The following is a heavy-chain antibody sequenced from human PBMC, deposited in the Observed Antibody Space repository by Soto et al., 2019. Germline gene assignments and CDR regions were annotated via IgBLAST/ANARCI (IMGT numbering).Heavy chain of an antibody. J-gene: IGHJ4*02. CDR2: MYFSGST. V-gene: IGHV4-59*01. D-gene: IGHD6-19*01. CDR3: ARGSGWYFH. CDR1: GDSISGSS. Sequence: SETLSLTCTVSGDSISGSSWSWIRQPPGKGLEWIAYMYFSGSTNYNPSPKSRVTISVDTSKNQFSLKLSSVTAADTAVYYCARGSGWYFHWGQGTLVTVSS.